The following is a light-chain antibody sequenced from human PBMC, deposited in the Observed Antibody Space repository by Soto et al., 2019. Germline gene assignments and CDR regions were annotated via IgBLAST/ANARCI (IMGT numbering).Light chain of an antibody. CDR3: QQYGSSPGLS. CDR2: GAS. CDR1: QSVRSSY. V-gene: IGKV3-20*01. Sequence: EIVLTQSPGTLSLSPGERATLSCRASQSVRSSYLAWYQQKPGQPPRLLIYGASSRATGIPDRFSGSGSGTDFTLTISRLEPEDCAVYYCQQYGSSPGLSFGPGTKVDIK. J-gene: IGKJ3*01.